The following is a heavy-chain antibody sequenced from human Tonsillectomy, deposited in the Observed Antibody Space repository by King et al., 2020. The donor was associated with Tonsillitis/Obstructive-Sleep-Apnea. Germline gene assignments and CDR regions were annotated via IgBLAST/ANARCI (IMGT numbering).Heavy chain of an antibody. J-gene: IGHJ4*02. D-gene: IGHD3-22*01. CDR1: GFTFSSYA. Sequence: VQLVESGGGLVQPGGSLRISCAASGFTFSSYAMSWVRQAPGKGLEWVSAISGSGDSTYYADSVKGRFTISRDNSKNTLYLQMNSLRAADTAVYYCAKVAGSYTVDSSGYTTEGGSDYCGLGTLVTVSS. CDR2: ISGSGDST. CDR3: AKVAGSYTVDSSGYTTEGGSDY. V-gene: IGHV3-23*04.